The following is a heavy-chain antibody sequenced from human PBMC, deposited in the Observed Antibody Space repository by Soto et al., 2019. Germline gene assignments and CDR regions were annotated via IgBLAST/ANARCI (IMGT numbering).Heavy chain of an antibody. D-gene: IGHD3-10*01. J-gene: IGHJ6*04. CDR3: ARKMVRGVHYYYYGMDV. CDR1: GVTFSSYA. V-gene: IGHV1-69*13. Sequence: SVKVSCKASGVTFSSYAISWVRQAPGQGLEWMGGIIPIFGTANYAQKFQGRVTITADESTSTAYMELSSLRSEDTAVYYCARKMVRGVHYYYYGMDVWGKGTTVTVSS. CDR2: IIPIFGTA.